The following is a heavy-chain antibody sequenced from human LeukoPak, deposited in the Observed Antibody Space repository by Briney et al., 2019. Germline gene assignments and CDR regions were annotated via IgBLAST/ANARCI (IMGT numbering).Heavy chain of an antibody. J-gene: IGHJ6*02. V-gene: IGHV4-30-2*01. CDR1: GDSMRNGGYS. Sequence: PLSLTCVVSGDSMRNGGYSWTWIRQPPGKGLGWIGYIYYSGTTSYNPSLESRVTISVDRSKNQFSLKLSSVTAADTAVYYCASRKRSSSYSPDYYGMDVWGQGTTVTVSS. D-gene: IGHD6-13*01. CDR2: IYYSGTT. CDR3: ASRKRSSSYSPDYYGMDV.